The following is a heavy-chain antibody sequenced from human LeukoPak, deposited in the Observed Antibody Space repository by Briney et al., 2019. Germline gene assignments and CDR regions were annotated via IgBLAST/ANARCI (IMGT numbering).Heavy chain of an antibody. CDR3: AKDVHYGGNSVYFDY. V-gene: IGHV3-9*01. CDR2: ISWNSGSI. J-gene: IGHJ4*02. Sequence: GGSLRLSCAASGFTFDDYAMHWVRQAPGKGLEWVSGISWNSGSIGYADSVKGRFTISRDNAKNSLYLQMNSLRAEDTALYYCAKDVHYGGNSVYFDYWGQGTLVTVSS. D-gene: IGHD4-23*01. CDR1: GFTFDDYA.